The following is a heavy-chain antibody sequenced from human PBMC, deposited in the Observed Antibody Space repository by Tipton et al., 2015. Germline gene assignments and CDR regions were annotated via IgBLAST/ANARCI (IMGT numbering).Heavy chain of an antibody. V-gene: IGHV4-61*01. CDR2: ISYSGTT. J-gene: IGHJ6*02. CDR1: GGSISGAYNY. Sequence: TLSLTCTVSGGSISGAYNYWSWIRQHPTKGLEWIGYISYSGTTNYNPSLKSRVTISVDTSKNQLYLKLSSVTAADTAVYYCARDSPFGGMDVWGQGTTVTVSS. CDR3: ARDSPFGGMDV. D-gene: IGHD3-3*01.